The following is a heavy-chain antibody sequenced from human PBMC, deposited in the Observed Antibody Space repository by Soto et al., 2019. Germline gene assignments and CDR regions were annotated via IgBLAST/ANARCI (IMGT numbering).Heavy chain of an antibody. CDR3: AKGKEGVAMLSAY. CDR2: IYHSGST. V-gene: IGHV4-30-2*02. D-gene: IGHD3-16*01. Sequence: VFWGYSIDRGDSRSFKKKPPGKGLEWIGYIYHSGSTYYNPSLKSRVTISVDRSTNQFSLKLSSVTAADTAVYYCAKGKEGVAMLSAYWVKGTPVTVS. J-gene: IGHJ4*02. CDR1: WGYSIDRGDS.